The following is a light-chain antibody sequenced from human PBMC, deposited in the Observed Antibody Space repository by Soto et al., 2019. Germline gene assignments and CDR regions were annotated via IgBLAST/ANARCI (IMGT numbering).Light chain of an antibody. Sequence: QSVLTQPTSASGTPGQRVTISCSGSSSNIGSDTVNWYQQLPGTAPKLLIYSNNQGPSGVPDRFSGSKSGTSASLAISGLQSEDEADYYCAAWDDSLNGLVFGGGTKLTVL. V-gene: IGLV1-44*01. CDR1: SSNIGSDT. CDR2: SNN. CDR3: AAWDDSLNGLV. J-gene: IGLJ2*01.